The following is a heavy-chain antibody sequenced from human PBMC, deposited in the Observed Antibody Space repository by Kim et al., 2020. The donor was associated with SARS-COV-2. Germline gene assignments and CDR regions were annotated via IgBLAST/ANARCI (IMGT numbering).Heavy chain of an antibody. V-gene: IGHV3-23*01. CDR2: ISGSGGST. CDR1: GFTFSSYA. J-gene: IGHJ6*02. D-gene: IGHD4-17*01. CDR3: AKDLQRGDDYGDYREAYYYYYGMDV. Sequence: GGSLRLSCAASGFTFSSYAMSWVRQAPGKGLEWVSAISGSGGSTYYADSVKGRFTISRDNSKNTLYLQMNSLRAEDTAVYYCAKDLQRGDDYGDYREAYYYYYGMDVWGQGTTVTVSS.